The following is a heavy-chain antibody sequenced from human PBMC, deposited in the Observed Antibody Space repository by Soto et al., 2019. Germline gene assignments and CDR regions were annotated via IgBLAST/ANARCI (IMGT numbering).Heavy chain of an antibody. D-gene: IGHD5-12*01. Sequence: ASVKVSCKASGYTFTSYGISWVRQAPGQGLEWMGWISAYNGNTNYAQKLQGRVTMTTDTSTSTAYMELRSLRSDDTAVYYCSREEYSGYEADYWGQGTLVTVSS. CDR2: ISAYNGNT. CDR1: GYTFTSYG. J-gene: IGHJ4*02. CDR3: SREEYSGYEADY. V-gene: IGHV1-18*01.